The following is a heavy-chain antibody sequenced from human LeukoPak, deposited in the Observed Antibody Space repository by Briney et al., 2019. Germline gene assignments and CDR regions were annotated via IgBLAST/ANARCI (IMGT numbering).Heavy chain of an antibody. CDR3: ARPHDYSNYYFDY. CDR2: IYPGDSDT. D-gene: IGHD4-11*01. J-gene: IGHJ4*02. CDR1: GSSFTSYW. Sequence: GESLQISCQGSGSSFTSYWIGWVRQVPGKGLEWMGIIYPGDSDTRYSPSFQGQVTISADKSISTAYLQWSSLKASDTAMYYCARPHDYSNYYFDYWGQGTLVTVSS. V-gene: IGHV5-51*01.